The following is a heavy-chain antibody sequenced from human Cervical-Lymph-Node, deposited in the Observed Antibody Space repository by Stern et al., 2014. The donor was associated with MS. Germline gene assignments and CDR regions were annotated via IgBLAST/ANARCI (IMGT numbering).Heavy chain of an antibody. CDR1: GFTLSGYS. J-gene: IGHJ4*02. CDR2: MSYDGTSK. Sequence: QVQLVESGGGVVQPGRSLRLSCAVSGFTLSGYSMHWVRQAPGKGLEWVALMSYDGTSKYFADSVKGRFTISRDNSRNTLYLQMNSLRAEDTAVYYCARVFSGNYGRVDYWGQGTLVSVSS. V-gene: IGHV3-33*01. CDR3: ARVFSGNYGRVDY. D-gene: IGHD1-26*01.